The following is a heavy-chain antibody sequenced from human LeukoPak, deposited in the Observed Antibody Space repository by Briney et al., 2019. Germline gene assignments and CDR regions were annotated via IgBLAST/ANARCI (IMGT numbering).Heavy chain of an antibody. V-gene: IGHV3-23*01. CDR1: GFTFSNYD. D-gene: IGHD2-2*01. J-gene: IGHJ4*02. CDR3: GKRSTSLRGRGNY. CDR2: ISAGGNNT. Sequence: GGSLRLSCAASGFTFSNYDMGWVRQAPGKGLEWVSDISAGGNNTLYADSVRGRFTISRDNSRNAVDLQMNSLRAEDTAVYYCGKRSTSLRGRGNYWGQGALVTVSS.